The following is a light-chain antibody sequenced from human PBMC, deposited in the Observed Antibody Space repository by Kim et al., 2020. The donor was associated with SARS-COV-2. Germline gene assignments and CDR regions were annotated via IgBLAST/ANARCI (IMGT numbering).Light chain of an antibody. J-gene: IGKJ1*01. CDR3: MQALQTQ. V-gene: IGKV2-28*01. Sequence: DIVMTQSPVSLPVTPGEPASISCRSSQSLLHSNGYNYLDWYLQKPGQSPQLLIYLGSNRASGVPDRFSGSGSGTDFTLKISRVEAEDVGVYYCMQALQTQFGQGTKVDIK. CDR1: QSLLHSNGYNY. CDR2: LGS.